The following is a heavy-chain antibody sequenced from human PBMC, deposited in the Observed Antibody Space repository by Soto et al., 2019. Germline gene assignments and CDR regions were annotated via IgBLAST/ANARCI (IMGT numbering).Heavy chain of an antibody. J-gene: IGHJ5*02. D-gene: IGHD3-22*01. CDR3: ARNYYDSSGYYPRWFDP. CDR2: ISAYSGNT. Sequence: ASVKVSCKASGYSFTSYGISWVRQAPGQGLEWMGCISAYSGNTNYAQKLQGRVTMTTDTSTSTAYMELRSLRSDDTAVYYCARNYYDSSGYYPRWFDPWGQGTLVTV. CDR1: GYSFTSYG. V-gene: IGHV1-18*01.